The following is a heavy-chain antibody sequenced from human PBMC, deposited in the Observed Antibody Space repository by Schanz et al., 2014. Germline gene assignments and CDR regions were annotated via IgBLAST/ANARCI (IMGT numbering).Heavy chain of an antibody. J-gene: IGHJ3*02. CDR1: GFTFSSYG. CDR2: IRYDGSNN. CDR3: ARDGAGRAPDAFDI. D-gene: IGHD1-26*01. Sequence: QVQLVESGGGVVQPGGSLRLSCAASGFTFSSYGMHWVRQAPGKGLEWVAFIRYDGSNNYYADSVKGRFIISRDSSKNTLFLQMNSLRAEDTAVYYCARDGAGRAPDAFDIWGQGTMVTVSS. V-gene: IGHV3-30*02.